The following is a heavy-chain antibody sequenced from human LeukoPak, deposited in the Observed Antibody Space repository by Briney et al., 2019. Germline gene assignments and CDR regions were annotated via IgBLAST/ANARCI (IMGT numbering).Heavy chain of an antibody. J-gene: IGHJ6*02. D-gene: IGHD6-13*01. CDR1: GGSFSDYY. Sequence: SETLSLTCAVYGGSFSDYYWSWVRQPPGKGLEWIGEINQSGSTNYNPSLKSRVTMSVDTSKNQFSLKLSSVTATDTAVYYCAGLPTGYSSTDYYGMDVWGQGTTVTVSS. V-gene: IGHV4-34*01. CDR3: AGLPTGYSSTDYYGMDV. CDR2: INQSGST.